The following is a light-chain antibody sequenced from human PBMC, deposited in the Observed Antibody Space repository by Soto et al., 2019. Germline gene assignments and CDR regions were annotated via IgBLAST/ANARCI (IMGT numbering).Light chain of an antibody. CDR1: QGISSY. V-gene: IGKV1-8*01. Sequence: AIRMTQSPSSFSASTGDRVTITCRAGQGISSYLAWYQQKPGKAPKLLIYAASTLQSGVPSRFSGSGSGTDFTLTISCLQSEDFATYYCQQYYSTPTFGQGTKLEIK. J-gene: IGKJ2*01. CDR2: AAS. CDR3: QQYYSTPT.